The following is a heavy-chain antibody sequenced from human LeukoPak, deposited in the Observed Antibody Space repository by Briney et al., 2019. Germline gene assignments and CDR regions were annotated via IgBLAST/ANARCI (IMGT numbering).Heavy chain of an antibody. Sequence: TGGSPRLSCAASGFTFRSSEMNWVRQAPGKGLEWLSYISSSGSTIWYADSVKGRFTISRDNAKNSLYLQMNSLRAEDTAVYYCASARYFDYWGQGTLVTVSS. CDR1: GFTFRSSE. CDR3: ASARYFDY. V-gene: IGHV3-48*03. J-gene: IGHJ4*02. CDR2: ISSSGSTI.